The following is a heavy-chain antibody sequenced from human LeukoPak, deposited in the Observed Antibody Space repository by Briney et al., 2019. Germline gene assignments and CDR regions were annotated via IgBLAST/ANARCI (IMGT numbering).Heavy chain of an antibody. CDR1: GFTFSNYG. D-gene: IGHD3-10*02. Sequence: GGSLRLSCAASGFTFSNYGMHWVRQAPGKGLEWVAVISYDGSNKYYADSVKGRFTISRDNSKNTLYLHMDSLTDEDAAVYYCARDLHYYVAMDVWGQGTTVTVSS. V-gene: IGHV3-30*03. CDR2: ISYDGSNK. CDR3: ARDLHYYVAMDV. J-gene: IGHJ6*02.